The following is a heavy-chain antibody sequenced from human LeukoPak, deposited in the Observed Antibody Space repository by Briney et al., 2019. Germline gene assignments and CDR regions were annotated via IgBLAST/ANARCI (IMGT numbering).Heavy chain of an antibody. CDR1: GGSISSGGYY. J-gene: IGHJ6*02. CDR3: ARSPCGGSCNYYYYGMDV. CDR2: IYYSGST. V-gene: IGHV4-31*03. Sequence: PSETLSLTCTVSGGSISSGGYYWSWIRQHPGKGLEWIGHIYYSGSTYYNPSLKSRVTISVDTSKNQFSLKLSSVTAADTAVYYCARSPCGGSCNYYYYGMDVWGQGTTVTVSS. D-gene: IGHD2-15*01.